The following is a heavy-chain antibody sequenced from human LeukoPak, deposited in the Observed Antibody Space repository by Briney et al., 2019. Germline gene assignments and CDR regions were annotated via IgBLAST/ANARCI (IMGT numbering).Heavy chain of an antibody. J-gene: IGHJ4*02. CDR2: IYPGGSDT. CDR3: ARPRSYGSGSSPFDH. V-gene: IGHV5-51*01. CDR1: GYSFTNYW. Sequence: GESLKISCKGSGYSFTNYWIGWVRQMPGKGLEWMGIIYPGGSDTRYSPSFQGQVTISADKSISTAYLQWSSLQASDTAMYYCARPRSYGSGSSPFDHWGQGTLVTVSS. D-gene: IGHD3-10*01.